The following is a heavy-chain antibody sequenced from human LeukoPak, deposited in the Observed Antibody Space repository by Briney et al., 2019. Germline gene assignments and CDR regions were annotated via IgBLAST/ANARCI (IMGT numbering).Heavy chain of an antibody. D-gene: IGHD2-2*01. CDR1: GFPFSSSW. CDR2: ISSDGTDI. J-gene: IGHJ4*02. Sequence: GGSRRLSCLASGFPFSSSWMHWVRQTPGKELLWLSRISSDGTDIKYADSVQGRFIISRDNAKNTLYLQMNNLRVEDTAVYYCARDQTQLGPTTVDYWGQGTLVTVSS. V-gene: IGHV3-74*01. CDR3: ARDQTQLGPTTVDY.